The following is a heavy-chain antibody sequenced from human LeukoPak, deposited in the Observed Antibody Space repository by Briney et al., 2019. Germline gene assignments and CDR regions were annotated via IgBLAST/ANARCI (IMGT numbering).Heavy chain of an antibody. D-gene: IGHD1-26*01. V-gene: IGHV4-39*01. CDR2: IDNSGST. CDR1: GGSISSNSYH. Sequence: PSETLSLTCAVSGGSISSNSYHWGWVRQPPGKGLEWIGYIDNSGSTNYNPSLKSRVAMSVDTSKSQFSLKLSSVTAADTAVYYCARQPSGSLGDYWGQGTLVIVSS. J-gene: IGHJ4*02. CDR3: ARQPSGSLGDY.